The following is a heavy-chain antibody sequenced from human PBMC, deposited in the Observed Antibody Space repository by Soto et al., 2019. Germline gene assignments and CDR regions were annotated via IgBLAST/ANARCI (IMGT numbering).Heavy chain of an antibody. CDR1: GFTFSTYW. CDR3: ARDWGAPGRGSSLGYYYHFGMDV. Sequence: EVQLVESGGGLVQPGGSLRLSCAASGFTFSTYWMNWVRQAPGKGLEWVATIKEDGSEADYVDSVKGRFTISRANAKNSLYLDMNSLRGEDTAVYYCARDWGAPGRGSSLGYYYHFGMDVWGQGTTVTVPS. V-gene: IGHV3-7*05. J-gene: IGHJ6*02. D-gene: IGHD3-16*01. CDR2: IKEDGSEA.